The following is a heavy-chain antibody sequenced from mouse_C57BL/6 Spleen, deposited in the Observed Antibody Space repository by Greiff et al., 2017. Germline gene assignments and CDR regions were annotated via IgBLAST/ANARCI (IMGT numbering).Heavy chain of an antibody. D-gene: IGHD4-1*01. CDR3: ARHWDWYYFDY. V-gene: IGHV5-6*01. CDR2: ISSGGSYT. J-gene: IGHJ2*01. CDR1: GFTFSSYG. Sequence: EVKLVESGGDLVKPGGSLKLSCAASGFTFSSYGMSWVRQTPDKRLEWVATISSGGSYTYYPDSVKGRFTISRDNAKTTLYLQMSRLKSADTAMYYCARHWDWYYFDYWGPGTTLTVSS.